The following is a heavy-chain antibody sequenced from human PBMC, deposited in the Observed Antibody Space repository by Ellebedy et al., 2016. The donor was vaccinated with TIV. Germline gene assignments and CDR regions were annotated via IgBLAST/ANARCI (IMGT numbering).Heavy chain of an antibody. CDR2: VNSDGSTT. V-gene: IGHV3-74*01. CDR1: GFTFSSYW. J-gene: IGHJ4*02. Sequence: GESLKISXAASGFTFSSYWMHWVRQAPGKGLVWVSRVNSDGSTTSYADSVKGRFTISRDNAKNTLYLQMNSLRAEDTAVYYCASGRLDYEYWGQGTLVTVSS. CDR3: ASGRLDYEY.